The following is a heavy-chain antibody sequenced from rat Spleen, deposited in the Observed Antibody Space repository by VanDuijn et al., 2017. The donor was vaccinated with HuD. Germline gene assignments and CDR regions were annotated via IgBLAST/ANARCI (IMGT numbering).Heavy chain of an antibody. Sequence: EVQLVESGGGLVQPGRSMKLSCAASGFTFSNYGMAWVRQAPKKGLEWVAYISHDGGNTYYRAPVKGRFTISRDNAKSTLYLQMDSLRSEDTATYYCARHNSGYGVMDAWGQGASVTVSS. J-gene: IGHJ4*01. CDR1: GFTFSNYG. CDR2: ISHDGGNT. CDR3: ARHNSGYGVMDA. D-gene: IGHD4-3*01. V-gene: IGHV5-25*01.